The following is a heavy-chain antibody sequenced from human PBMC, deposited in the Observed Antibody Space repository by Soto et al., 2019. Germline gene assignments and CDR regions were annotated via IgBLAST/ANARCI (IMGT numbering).Heavy chain of an antibody. V-gene: IGHV1-18*01. CDR1: GYTFTSYG. D-gene: IGHD3-22*01. CDR3: ARGYYYDSSGYEDDAFDI. CDR2: IGAYNGNT. Sequence: ASVKVSCKASGYTFTSYGISWVRQAPGQGLGWMGWIGAYNGNTNYAQKLQGRVTMTTDTSTSTAYMELRSLRSDDTAVYYCARGYYYDSSGYEDDAFDIWGQGTMVTVSS. J-gene: IGHJ3*02.